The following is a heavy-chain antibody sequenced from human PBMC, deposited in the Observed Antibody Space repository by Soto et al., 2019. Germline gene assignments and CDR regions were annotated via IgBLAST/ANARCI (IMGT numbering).Heavy chain of an antibody. J-gene: IGHJ6*03. Sequence: QVQLVQSGAEVMKPGASVNVSCKASGYSFTNYYIHWVRQAPGQGLERQAPGQGLEWMGIIDPRGGRTTYARKVQGRVTMTRDTSTSTVYMELSSLRSDDTAVYYCARGSEVAAPSNYYYMDVWGKGTTVTVSS. D-gene: IGHD6-25*01. CDR3: ARGSEVAAPSNYYYMDV. CDR2: IDPRGGRT. CDR1: GYSFTNYY. V-gene: IGHV1-46*01.